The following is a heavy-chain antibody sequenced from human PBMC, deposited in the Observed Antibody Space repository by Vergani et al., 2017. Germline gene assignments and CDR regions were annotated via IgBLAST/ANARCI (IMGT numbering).Heavy chain of an antibody. Sequence: EVQLVESGGGLVQPGGSLRLSCAASGFTFSSYWMSWVRQAPGKGLEGVANIKQDGSEKYYVDSVKGRFTISRDNAKNSLYLQMNSLRAEDTAVYYCARVDGRYCSGGSCYADYWGQGTLVTVSS. V-gene: IGHV3-7*01. D-gene: IGHD2-15*01. CDR1: GFTFSSYW. CDR3: ARVDGRYCSGGSCYADY. J-gene: IGHJ4*02. CDR2: IKQDGSEK.